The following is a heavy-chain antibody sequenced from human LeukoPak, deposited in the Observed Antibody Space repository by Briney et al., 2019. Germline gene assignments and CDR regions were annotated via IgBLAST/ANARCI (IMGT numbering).Heavy chain of an antibody. D-gene: IGHD3-10*01. CDR2: IIPIFGTA. Sequence: SVKVSCKXSGGTFSSYAISWVRQAPGQGLEWMGRIIPIFGTANYAQKFQGRVTITTDESTSTAYMELSSLRSEDTAVYYCARDNPKEAYYYGSGSYHELDYWGQGTLVTVSS. CDR1: GGTFSSYA. J-gene: IGHJ4*02. CDR3: ARDNPKEAYYYGSGSYHELDY. V-gene: IGHV1-69*05.